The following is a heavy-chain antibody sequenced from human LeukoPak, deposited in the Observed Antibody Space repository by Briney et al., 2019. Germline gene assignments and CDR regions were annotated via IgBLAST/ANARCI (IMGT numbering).Heavy chain of an antibody. D-gene: IGHD6-13*01. CDR3: ARGPLMGGIAAAGKHFDY. V-gene: IGHV4-34*01. CDR2: INHSGGT. CDR1: GGSFSGYY. Sequence: SETLSLTCAVYGGSFSGYYWSWIRQPPGKGLEWIGEINHSGGTNYNPSLKSRVTISVDTTKNQFSLKLSSVTAADTAVYYCARGPLMGGIAAAGKHFDYWGQGTLVTVSS. J-gene: IGHJ4*02.